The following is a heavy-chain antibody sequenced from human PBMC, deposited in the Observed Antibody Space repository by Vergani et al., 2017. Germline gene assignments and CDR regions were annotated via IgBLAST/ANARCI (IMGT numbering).Heavy chain of an antibody. D-gene: IGHD3-10*01. CDR2: IRGSGVSA. CDR3: AKQYFVSGNYLFDY. J-gene: IGHJ4*02. Sequence: EVQLLESGGGLVQPGGSLRLTCAASEFTFSNYAMNWVRQAPGKGLEWVSGIRGSGVSAYYTESVKGRFTISRDNSKNMLFLQMNNLRTEDTSLYYCAKQYFVSGNYLFDYWGQGTLVTVSS. CDR1: EFTFSNYA. V-gene: IGHV3-23*01.